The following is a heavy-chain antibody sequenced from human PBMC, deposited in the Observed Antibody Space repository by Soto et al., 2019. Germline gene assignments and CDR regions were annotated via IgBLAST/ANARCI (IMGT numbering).Heavy chain of an antibody. CDR1: GGTFSSYT. J-gene: IGHJ6*02. Sequence: QVQLVQSGAEVKKPGSSVKVSCKASGGTFSSYTISWVRQAPGQGLECVGRIIPILGIANYAQKFQGRVTITADKSSSTAYMAIGGLSSEDTAVYYCARDRSTCGMDVWGQGTTVTVSS. V-gene: IGHV1-69*08. D-gene: IGHD2-2*01. CDR2: IIPILGIA. CDR3: ARDRSTCGMDV.